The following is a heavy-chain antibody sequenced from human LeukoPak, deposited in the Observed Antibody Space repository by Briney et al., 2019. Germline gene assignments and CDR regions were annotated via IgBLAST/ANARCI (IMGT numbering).Heavy chain of an antibody. V-gene: IGHV3-23*01. Sequence: PGGSLRLSCAASGFTFSSYAMSWVRQAPGKGLEWVSAISGSGGSTYYADSVKGRFTISRDNSKNTLYLQMNSLRAEDTAVYYCAKPPNYGNYWQCFDYWGQGTLVTVSS. D-gene: IGHD4-11*01. J-gene: IGHJ4*02. CDR3: AKPPNYGNYWQCFDY. CDR1: GFTFSSYA. CDR2: ISGSGGST.